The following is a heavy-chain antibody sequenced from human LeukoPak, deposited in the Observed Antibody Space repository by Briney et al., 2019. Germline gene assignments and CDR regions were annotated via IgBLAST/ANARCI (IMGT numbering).Heavy chain of an antibody. CDR2: INNDGSIT. V-gene: IGHV3-74*01. J-gene: IGHJ3*02. CDR3: ARDRGDAFDN. CDR1: GFAFSSYW. Sequence: GGSLKLSCAASGFAFSSYWMHWVRQAPGKGLVWVSRINNDGSITSYADSVKDRFTFSRDNTKNTLSLQMNSLRAEDTAVYFCARDRGDAFDNWGQRTMVTVSS.